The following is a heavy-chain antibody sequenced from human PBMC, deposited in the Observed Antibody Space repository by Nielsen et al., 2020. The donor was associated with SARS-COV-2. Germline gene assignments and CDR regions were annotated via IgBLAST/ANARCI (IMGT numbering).Heavy chain of an antibody. J-gene: IGHJ4*02. CDR2: IIPIFGTA. D-gene: IGHD6-19*01. CDR1: GCTFSSYA. CDR3: AREESGPYSSGSFDY. Sequence: GGSLRLSCAASGCTFSSYAISWVRQAPGQGLEWMGGIIPIFGTANYAQKFQGRVTITADESTSTAYMELSSLRSEDTAVYYCAREESGPYSSGSFDYWGQGTLVTVSS. V-gene: IGHV1-69*01.